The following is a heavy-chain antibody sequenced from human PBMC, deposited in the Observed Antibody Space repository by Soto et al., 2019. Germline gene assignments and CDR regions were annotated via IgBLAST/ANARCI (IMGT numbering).Heavy chain of an antibody. CDR2: IFPGDSDI. D-gene: IGHD2-15*01. J-gene: IGHJ4*02. CDR3: ARRGYGGNEGYFDH. CDR1: GYSFTTYW. Sequence: EVQLVQSGAEVKKSGESLKISCKGSGYSFTTYWIGWVRQMPGKGLEWMGIIFPGDSDIRYSPSFQGQATMSPDKSISTAYLQWSGLKASDTAMYYCARRGYGGNEGYFDHWGQGTLVTVSS. V-gene: IGHV5-51*03.